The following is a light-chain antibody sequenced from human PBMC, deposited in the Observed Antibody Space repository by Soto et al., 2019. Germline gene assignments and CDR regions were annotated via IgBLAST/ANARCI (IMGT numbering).Light chain of an antibody. CDR1: QSVSSY. Sequence: EIVLTQSPATLSLSPGERATLSCRASQSVSSYLAWYQQKPGQAPRLLIYDASNRATGIPARFSGSGSGTDFTLIISSLEPEDFAVYYCQQRSNWRPYTFGQGTKLEI. CDR3: QQRSNWRPYT. CDR2: DAS. V-gene: IGKV3-11*01. J-gene: IGKJ2*01.